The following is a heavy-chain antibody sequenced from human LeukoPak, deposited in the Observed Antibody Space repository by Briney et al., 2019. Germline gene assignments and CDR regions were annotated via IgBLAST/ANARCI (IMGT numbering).Heavy chain of an antibody. V-gene: IGHV4-39*07. Sequence: SETLSLTCTVSGGSISSSSYYWGWIRQPPGKGLEWIGSIYHSGSTYYNPSLKSRVTISVDTSKNQFSLKLSSVTAADTAVYYCARDHRWFGELADYYYYMDVWGKGTTVTVSS. CDR2: IYHSGST. D-gene: IGHD3-10*01. J-gene: IGHJ6*03. CDR1: GGSISSSSYY. CDR3: ARDHRWFGELADYYYYMDV.